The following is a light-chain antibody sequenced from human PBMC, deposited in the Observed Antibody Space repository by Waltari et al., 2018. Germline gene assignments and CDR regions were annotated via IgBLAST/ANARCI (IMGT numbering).Light chain of an antibody. V-gene: IGLV1-44*01. CDR1: SSNIGSNT. CDR2: SNN. CDR3: AAWDDSLNGRWV. Sequence: QSVLTQPPSASGTPGQRVTISCSGSSSNIGSNTVNWYQQLPGTAPKLLIYSNNQRPSGLPDRFSGSKSGTSASLAISGLQSEDEADYYCAAWDDSLNGRWVFGGGTKLTVL. J-gene: IGLJ3*02.